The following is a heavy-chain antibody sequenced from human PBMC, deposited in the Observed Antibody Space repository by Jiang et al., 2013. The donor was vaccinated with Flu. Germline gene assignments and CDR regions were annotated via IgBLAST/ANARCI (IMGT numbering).Heavy chain of an antibody. CDR2: IIPIFGIA. Sequence: VQLVESGAEVKKPGSSVKVSCKASGGTFSSYAISWVRQAPGQGLEWMGGIIPIFGIANYAQKFQGRVTITADESTSTAYMELSSLRSEDTAVYYCARLYSSGWHNSRKKNGYMDVWGQGTTVTVSS. CDR1: GGTFSSYA. CDR3: ARLYSSGWHNSRKKNGYMDV. V-gene: IGHV1-69*01. D-gene: IGHD6-19*01. J-gene: IGHJ6*02.